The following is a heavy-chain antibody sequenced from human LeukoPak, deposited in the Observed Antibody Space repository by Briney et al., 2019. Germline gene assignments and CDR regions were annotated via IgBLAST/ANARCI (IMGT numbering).Heavy chain of an antibody. J-gene: IGHJ4*02. D-gene: IGHD3-22*01. CDR2: IDTNTGNP. CDR3: ANCYDSSGFFAY. V-gene: IGHV7-4-1*02. CDR1: GYTFTKYA. Sequence: ASVTVSCTGSGYTFTKYAISWVRQAPGQGLEYMGWIDTNTGNPTYAQGFTGRFVFSLDTSVSTAYLQISSLKAEDSAIYFCANCYDSSGFFAYWGQGTLVTVSS.